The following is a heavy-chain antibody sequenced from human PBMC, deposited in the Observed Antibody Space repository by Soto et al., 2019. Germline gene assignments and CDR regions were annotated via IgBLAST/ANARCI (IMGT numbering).Heavy chain of an antibody. J-gene: IGHJ6*03. D-gene: IGHD6-13*01. CDR1: GYTFTSYA. CDR3: ARGIAAAGVPYYYYYYMDV. CDR2: INAGNGNT. V-gene: IGHV1-3*01. Sequence: QVQLVQSGAEVKKPGASVKVSCKASGYTFTSYAMHWVRQAPGQRLEWMGWINAGNGNTKYSQKFQGRVTITRDTSASTAYMELSSLRSEDTAVYYSARGIAAAGVPYYYYYYMDVWGKGTTVTVSS.